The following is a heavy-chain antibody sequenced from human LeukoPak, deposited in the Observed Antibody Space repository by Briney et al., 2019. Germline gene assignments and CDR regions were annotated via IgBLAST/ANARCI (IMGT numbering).Heavy chain of an antibody. CDR1: GYSISSGYY. Sequence: SETLSLTCTVSGYSISSGYYWGWIRQPPGKGLEWIGSIYHSGSTYYNPSLKSRVTISVDTSKNQFSLKLSSVTAADTAVYYCAREQYYYDSSGSYWGQGTLVTVSS. V-gene: IGHV4-38-2*02. D-gene: IGHD3-22*01. CDR3: AREQYYYDSSGSY. CDR2: IYHSGST. J-gene: IGHJ4*02.